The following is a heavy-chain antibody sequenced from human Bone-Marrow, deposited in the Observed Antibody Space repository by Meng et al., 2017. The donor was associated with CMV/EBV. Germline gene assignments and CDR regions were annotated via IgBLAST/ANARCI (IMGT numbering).Heavy chain of an antibody. J-gene: IGHJ4*02. Sequence: LSLTCAASGFTFSSYWMSWVRQAPGKGLEWVANIKQDGSEKYYVDSVKGRFTISRDNAKNSLYLQMNSLRAEDTAVYYCARDRVYSSGWSDYWGQGTMVTVSS. D-gene: IGHD6-19*01. CDR2: IKQDGSEK. V-gene: IGHV3-7*01. CDR3: ARDRVYSSGWSDY. CDR1: GFTFSSYW.